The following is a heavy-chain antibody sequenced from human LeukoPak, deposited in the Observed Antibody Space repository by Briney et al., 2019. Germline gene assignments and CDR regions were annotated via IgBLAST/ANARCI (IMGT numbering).Heavy chain of an antibody. J-gene: IGHJ5*01. CDR1: GGAISTYH. Sequence: PSETLSLTCTVSGGAISTYHWSWIRQPPGKGLEWIGYIYYDGSTNYSPSLKSRVTISIDTSKDQFSLKFYSVTTADTAMYYCARHFCSGGACFWFDSWGQGTLVTVSS. CDR3: ARHFCSGGACFWFDS. D-gene: IGHD2-15*01. CDR2: IYYDGST. V-gene: IGHV4-59*01.